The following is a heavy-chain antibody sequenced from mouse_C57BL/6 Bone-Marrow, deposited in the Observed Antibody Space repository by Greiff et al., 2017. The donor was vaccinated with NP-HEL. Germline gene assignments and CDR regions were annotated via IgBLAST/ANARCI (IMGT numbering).Heavy chain of an antibody. D-gene: IGHD1-1*01. J-gene: IGHJ2*01. CDR1: GFTFSDYY. V-gene: IGHV5-12*01. CDR3: ARPSSYNYFDY. Sequence: EVKLVESGGGLVQPGGSLKLSCAASGFTFSDYYMYWVRQTPEKRLEWVAYISNGGGSTYYPDTVKGRFTISRDNAKNTLYLQMSRLKSEDTAMYYCARPSSYNYFDYWGQGTTLTVSS. CDR2: ISNGGGST.